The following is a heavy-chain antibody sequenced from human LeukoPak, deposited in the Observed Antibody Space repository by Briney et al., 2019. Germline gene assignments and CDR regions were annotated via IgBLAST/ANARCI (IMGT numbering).Heavy chain of an antibody. D-gene: IGHD1-26*01. CDR3: ARGWELYYYFDY. CDR1: GYTFTSYD. V-gene: IGHV1-8*01. Sequence: ASVKVSCKASGYTFTSYDINWVRQATGQGLEWMGWMNPNSGNTGHAQKFQGRVTMTRNTSISTAYMELSSLRSEDTAVYYCARGWELYYYFDYWGQGTLVTVSS. J-gene: IGHJ4*02. CDR2: MNPNSGNT.